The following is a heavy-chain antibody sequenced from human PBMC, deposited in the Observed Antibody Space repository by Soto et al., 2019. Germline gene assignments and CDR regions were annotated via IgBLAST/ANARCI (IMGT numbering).Heavy chain of an antibody. J-gene: IGHJ4*02. CDR3: ARRAYSSAWAHFDH. Sequence: ASVKVSCKTSGYTFNNFGINWVRQAPGQGLEWLGWISVYNGVTNYARKFQGRVTMTTESSTNTAYMELTGLTSDDTAVYFCARRAYSSAWAHFDHWGQGTRVTVSS. CDR1: GYTFNNFG. D-gene: IGHD4-4*01. CDR2: ISVYNGVT. V-gene: IGHV1-18*01.